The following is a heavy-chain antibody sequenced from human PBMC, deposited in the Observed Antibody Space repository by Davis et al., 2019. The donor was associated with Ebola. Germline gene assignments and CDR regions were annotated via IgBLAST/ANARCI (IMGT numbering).Heavy chain of an antibody. J-gene: IGHJ5*02. V-gene: IGHV3-21*04. CDR1: GFTFSGYS. D-gene: IGHD1/OR15-1a*01. CDR2: ISGSGSYI. CDR3: AKDRPSTWNNYDREKWFDP. Sequence: GESLKISCAASGFTFSGYSMNWVRQAPGKGLEWVSFISGSGSYIYYADSVKGRFTISRDNSKNTLYLQMNSLRTEDTALYYCAKDRPSTWNNYDREKWFDPWGEGTLVTISS.